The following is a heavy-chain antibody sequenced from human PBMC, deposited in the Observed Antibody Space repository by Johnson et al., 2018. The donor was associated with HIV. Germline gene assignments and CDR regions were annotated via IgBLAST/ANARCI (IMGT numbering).Heavy chain of an antibody. V-gene: IGHV3-66*03. CDR3: AKARGGYCSSTSCFAFDI. CDR1: GFTVSSNY. CDR2: IYSGGNT. D-gene: IGHD2-2*01. J-gene: IGHJ3*02. Sequence: VQLVESGGGLIQPGGSLRLSCAASGFTVSSNYMSWVRQAPGKGLEWVSVIYSGGNTYYADSVKGRFTISRDNSKNTLYLQMNSLRAEDTAVYYCAKARGGYCSSTSCFAFDIWGQGTVVTVSS.